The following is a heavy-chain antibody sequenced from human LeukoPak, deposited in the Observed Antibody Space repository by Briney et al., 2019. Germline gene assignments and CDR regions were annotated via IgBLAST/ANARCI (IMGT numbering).Heavy chain of an antibody. CDR3: ARGSDGDYPGDY. V-gene: IGHV4-39*07. CDR2: IYYSGST. CDR1: GGSISSSSYY. D-gene: IGHD4-17*01. Sequence: PSETLSLTCAVSGGSISSSSYYWGWIRQPPGKGLEWIGSIYYSGSTYYNPSLKSRVTISVDTSKNQFSLKLSSVTAADTAVYYCARGSDGDYPGDYWGQGTLVTVSS. J-gene: IGHJ4*02.